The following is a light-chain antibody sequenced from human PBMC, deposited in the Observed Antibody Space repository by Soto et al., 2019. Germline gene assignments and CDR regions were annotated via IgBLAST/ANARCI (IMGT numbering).Light chain of an antibody. CDR1: QSVSDN. Sequence: EIVLTQSPATLSVSPGERVTLSCRASQSVSDNLAWYQQKPGQAPSLLIYGASTRETDIPARFSGSGSGTEFSLTISILQSEDFAVYYCQQYNDWPRTFGGGTKVEIK. V-gene: IGKV3D-15*01. CDR3: QQYNDWPRT. CDR2: GAS. J-gene: IGKJ4*01.